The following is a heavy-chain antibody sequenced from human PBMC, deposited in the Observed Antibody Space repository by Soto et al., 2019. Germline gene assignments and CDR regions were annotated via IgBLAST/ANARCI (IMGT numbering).Heavy chain of an antibody. CDR3: ARQRRGASSSPYGMDV. J-gene: IGHJ6*02. D-gene: IGHD6-13*01. Sequence: PGESLKISCKGSGYSFTSYWISWVRQMPGKGLEWMGRIDPSDSYTNYSPSFQGHVTISADKSISTAYLQWSSLKASDTAMYYCARQRRGASSSPYGMDVWGQGTTVTVSS. V-gene: IGHV5-10-1*01. CDR2: IDPSDSYT. CDR1: GYSFTSYW.